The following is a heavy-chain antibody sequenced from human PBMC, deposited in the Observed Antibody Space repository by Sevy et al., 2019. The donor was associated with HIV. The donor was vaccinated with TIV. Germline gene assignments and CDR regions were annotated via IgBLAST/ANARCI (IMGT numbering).Heavy chain of an antibody. CDR1: GFTFSRDW. CDR2: IKADGSET. D-gene: IGHD2-8*01. Sequence: EGSLRLSCAASGFTFSRDWMTWVRQAPGKGLEWVAKIKADGSETYSVDSVKGRFSISRDNAKNALYLQMNSLRAEDTAVYYCARGVNNLYYWGQGTLVTVSS. J-gene: IGHJ4*02. V-gene: IGHV3-7*01. CDR3: ARGVNNLYY.